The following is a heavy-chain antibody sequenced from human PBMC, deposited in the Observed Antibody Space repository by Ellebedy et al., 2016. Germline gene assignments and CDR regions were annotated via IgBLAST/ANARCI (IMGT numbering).Heavy chain of an antibody. CDR1: GFTFSSHW. J-gene: IGHJ4*02. V-gene: IGHV3-74*01. Sequence: GGSLRLSCAASGFTFSSHWMHWVRQAPGKGLVWVSGIDNDGSSTRYADSVKGRFTISRDNAKNSLYLQMTSLRAEDTAVYYCARRENFDCFDYWGQGSLVTVSS. CDR2: IDNDGSST. D-gene: IGHD3-9*01. CDR3: ARRENFDCFDY.